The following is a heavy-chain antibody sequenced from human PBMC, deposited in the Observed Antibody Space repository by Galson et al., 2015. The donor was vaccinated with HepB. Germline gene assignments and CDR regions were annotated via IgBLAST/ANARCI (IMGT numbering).Heavy chain of an antibody. V-gene: IGHV3-23*01. CDR3: AKDPHDWTMIVVV. Sequence: SLRLSCAASGFTFSSYAMSWVRQAPGKGLEWASAISGSGGSTYYADSVKGRFTISRDNSKNTLYLQMNSLRAEDTAVYYCAKDPHDWTMIVVVWGQGTLVTVSS. CDR1: GFTFSSYA. J-gene: IGHJ4*02. CDR2: ISGSGGST. D-gene: IGHD3-22*01.